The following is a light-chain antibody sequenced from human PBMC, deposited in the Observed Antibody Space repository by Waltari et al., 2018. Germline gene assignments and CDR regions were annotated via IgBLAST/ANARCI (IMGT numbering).Light chain of an antibody. CDR3: QQSYSTPPWT. V-gene: IGKV1-39*01. Sequence: DIQMTQSPSSLSASVGDRVTIHCRASHSISSYLNWYQQKPGKAPKLLNSAASSLQSGVPSRFSGSGSGTDFTLTISSLQPEDFATYYCQQSYSTPPWTFGQGTKVEIK. CDR2: AAS. CDR1: HSISSY. J-gene: IGKJ1*01.